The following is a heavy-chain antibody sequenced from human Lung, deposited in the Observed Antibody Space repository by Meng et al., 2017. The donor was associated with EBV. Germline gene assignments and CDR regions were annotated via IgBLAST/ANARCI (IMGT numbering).Heavy chain of an antibody. J-gene: IGHJ4*02. Sequence: QVQLQQSGPGLVKPSXTPPLTCXXSGDSVSSTSVTWNWIRQSPSRGLEWLGRTYYRSKWYTDYALSLKSRVTINADTSKNHFSLQLNSVTPEDTAVYYCARDERSWYYFDYWGQGTLVTVSS. CDR2: TYYRSKWYT. CDR1: GDSVSSTSVT. CDR3: ARDERSWYYFDY. V-gene: IGHV6-1*01. D-gene: IGHD6-13*01.